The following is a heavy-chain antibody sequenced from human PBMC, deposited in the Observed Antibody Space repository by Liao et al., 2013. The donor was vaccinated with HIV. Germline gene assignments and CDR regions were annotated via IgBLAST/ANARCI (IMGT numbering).Heavy chain of an antibody. V-gene: IGHV4-61*02. CDR3: ARSTVDYSYFDL. CDR1: GGSISSGSYY. CDR2: IHPTGNT. D-gene: IGHD4-11*01. Sequence: QVHLQESGPGLVKPSQTLSLTCTVSGGSISSGSYYWSWLRQSAGKGLEWIGRIHPTGNTNYNPSLRRRVSISVDSSTNRFSLLMTSMTAADTAVYYCARSTVDYSYFDLWGRGTLVTVSS. J-gene: IGHJ2*01.